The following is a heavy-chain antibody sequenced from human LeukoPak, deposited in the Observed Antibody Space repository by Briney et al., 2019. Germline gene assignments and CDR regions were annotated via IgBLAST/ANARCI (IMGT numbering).Heavy chain of an antibody. CDR2: IYYSGST. J-gene: IGHJ4*02. D-gene: IGHD3-22*01. V-gene: IGHV4-39*01. Sequence: PSEILSLTCTVSGGSIRSNNYYWGWIRQPPGKGLEWIGSIYYSGSTYYNPSLKSRVTIFVATSKNQFSLKLSSVTAADTAVYYCARHGSYYDSSGYYPFEDWGQGTLVTVSS. CDR1: GGSIRSNNYY. CDR3: ARHGSYYDSSGYYPFED.